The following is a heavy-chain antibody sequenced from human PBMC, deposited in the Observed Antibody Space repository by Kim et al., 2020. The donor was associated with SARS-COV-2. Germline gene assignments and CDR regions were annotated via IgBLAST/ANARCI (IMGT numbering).Heavy chain of an antibody. V-gene: IGHV4-59*01. CDR3: ARVRVTTPLYYMDV. CDR2: IYYSGST. Sequence: SETLSLTCTVSGGSISSYYWSWIRQPPGKGLEWIGYIYYSGSTNYNPSLKSRVTISVDTSKNQFSLKLSSVTAADTAVYYCARVRVTTPLYYMDVWGKGTTVTVSS. D-gene: IGHD4-17*01. J-gene: IGHJ6*03. CDR1: GGSISSYY.